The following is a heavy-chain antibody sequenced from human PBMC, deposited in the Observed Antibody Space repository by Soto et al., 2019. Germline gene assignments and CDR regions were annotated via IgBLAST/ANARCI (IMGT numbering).Heavy chain of an antibody. V-gene: IGHV3-73*02. D-gene: IGHD5-12*01. Sequence: EVQLVESGGGLVQPGGSLKLSCAASGLTFSGSAIHWVRQASGKGLEWVGRIRSKANSDATAYAASVKGRFTISRDYSNNTAYLQINSLKTEDRAVYYCTRISGYLYDYYGMDVWGQGTTVTVAS. CDR3: TRISGYLYDYYGMDV. CDR1: GLTFSGSA. CDR2: IRSKANSDAT. J-gene: IGHJ6*02.